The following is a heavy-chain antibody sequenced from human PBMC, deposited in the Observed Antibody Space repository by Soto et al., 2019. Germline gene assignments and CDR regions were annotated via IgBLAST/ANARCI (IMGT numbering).Heavy chain of an antibody. V-gene: IGHV4-31*03. CDR3: ARANYFESSGPFDY. CDR2: IYYSGST. J-gene: IGHJ4*02. CDR1: GGSLSSGAYY. Sequence: QVQLQESGPGLVKPSQTLSLTCTVSGGSLSSGAYYWSWIRQHPGKGLEWIGYIYYSGSTYYNPSLGSRVNLSVDTSTKQFALKVSSVTAADTAVYYCARANYFESSGPFDYWGPGTLVTVSS. D-gene: IGHD3-22*01.